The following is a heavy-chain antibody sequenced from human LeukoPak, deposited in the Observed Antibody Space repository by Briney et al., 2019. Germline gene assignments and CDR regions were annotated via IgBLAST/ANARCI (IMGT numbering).Heavy chain of an antibody. CDR1: GFTFSSYG. CDR2: IRYDGGNK. CDR3: ARDPGVTTLDY. Sequence: PGGSLRLSCAASGFTFSSYGMHWVRQAPGKGLEWVAFIRYDGGNKYYADSVKGRFTISRDNAKNTLYLQMNSLRAEDTAVYYCARDPGVTTLDYWGQGTLVTVSS. J-gene: IGHJ4*02. V-gene: IGHV3-30*02. D-gene: IGHD4-11*01.